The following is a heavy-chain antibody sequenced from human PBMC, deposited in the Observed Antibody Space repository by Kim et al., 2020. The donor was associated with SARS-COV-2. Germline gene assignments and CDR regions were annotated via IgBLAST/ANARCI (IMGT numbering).Heavy chain of an antibody. D-gene: IGHD3-10*01. CDR2: ISSSSSYI. J-gene: IGHJ4*02. Sequence: GGSLRLSCAASGFTFSSYSMNWVRQAPGKGLEWVSSISSSSSYIYYADSVKGRFTISRDNAKNSLYLQMNSLRAEDTAVYYCARDTSHPGSYYNLPFDYWGQGTLVTVSS. CDR3: ARDTSHPGSYYNLPFDY. CDR1: GFTFSSYS. V-gene: IGHV3-21*01.